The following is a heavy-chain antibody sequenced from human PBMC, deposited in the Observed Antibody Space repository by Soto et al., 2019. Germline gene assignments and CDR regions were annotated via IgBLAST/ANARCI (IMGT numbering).Heavy chain of an antibody. V-gene: IGHV4-61*01. CDR3: ARGIDGWYQGGYDYGMDV. CDR2: IYYSGST. J-gene: IGHJ6*02. Sequence: QVQLQESAPGLVKPSETLSLTCTVSGGSVSSGSYYWSWIRQPTGKALEWIGYIYYSGSTNYNPSLGSGVTISVDTTKNQVSLKLSSVTAADTAVYYCARGIDGWYQGGYDYGMDVWGQGTTVTVSS. D-gene: IGHD6-19*01. CDR1: GGSVSSGSYY.